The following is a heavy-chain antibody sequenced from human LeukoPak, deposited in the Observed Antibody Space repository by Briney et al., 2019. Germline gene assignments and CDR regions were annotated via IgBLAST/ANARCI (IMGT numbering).Heavy chain of an antibody. CDR3: ARGGGGGYDFYYYYYMDV. D-gene: IGHD5-12*01. Sequence: PGGSLRLSCAASAFTFSRYWMSWVRQAPGKGLEWVANIKQDGSEKYYVDSVKGRFTISRDNAKNSLYLQMNSLRAEDTAVYYCARGGGGGYDFYYYYYMDVWGKGTTVTISS. CDR2: IKQDGSEK. J-gene: IGHJ6*03. V-gene: IGHV3-7*01. CDR1: AFTFSRYW.